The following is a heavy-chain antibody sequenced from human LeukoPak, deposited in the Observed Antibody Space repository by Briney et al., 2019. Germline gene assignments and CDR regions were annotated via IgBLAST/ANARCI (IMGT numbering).Heavy chain of an antibody. CDR1: VGSISSSSYY. CDR3: AREYCSGGSCYSSTVWFDP. V-gene: IGHV4-39*07. Sequence: SETQSLPCTVSVGSISSSSYYWGWIRQPPGKGLEWIGCIYYSGSTYNNPSLKSRVTISVDTSKTQSSLKLSSVTAADTAVYYCAREYCSGGSCYSSTVWFDPWGQGTLVTVSS. D-gene: IGHD2-15*01. J-gene: IGHJ5*02. CDR2: IYYSGST.